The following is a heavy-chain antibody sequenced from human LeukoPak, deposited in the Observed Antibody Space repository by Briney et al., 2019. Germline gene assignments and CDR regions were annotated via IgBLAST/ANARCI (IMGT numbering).Heavy chain of an antibody. J-gene: IGHJ5*02. V-gene: IGHV4-4*02. CDR2: IYQSGST. CDR3: ASRGPWFDP. CDR1: GGSISSSNW. Sequence: AETLSLTCAVSGGSISSSNWWSWVRHPPGKGLEWIGEIYQSGSTNYNPPLKSLVTISVDKSKNQFSLKLSSVTAADTAVYYCASRGPWFDPWGQGTLVTVSS.